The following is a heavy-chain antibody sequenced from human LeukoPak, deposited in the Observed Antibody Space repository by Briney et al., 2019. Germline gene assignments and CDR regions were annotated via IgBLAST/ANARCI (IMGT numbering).Heavy chain of an antibody. D-gene: IGHD4-17*01. Sequence: GGSLRLSCAASGFTFSSYGMHWVRQAPGKGLEWVSVIYSGGSTYYADSVKGRFTISRDNSKNTLYLQMNSLRAEDTAVYYCAREGTTCNWGQGTLVTVSS. CDR2: IYSGGST. CDR3: AREGTTCN. CDR1: GFTFSSYG. V-gene: IGHV3-53*01. J-gene: IGHJ4*02.